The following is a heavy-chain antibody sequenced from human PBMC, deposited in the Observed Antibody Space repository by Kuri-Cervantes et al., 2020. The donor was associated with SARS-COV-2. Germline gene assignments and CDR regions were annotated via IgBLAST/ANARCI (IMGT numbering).Heavy chain of an antibody. V-gene: IGHV3-74*01. CDR3: ASERWKLSWFDP. J-gene: IGHJ5*02. Sequence: GESLKISCPAPGFTFSSYWMHWVRQAPGKGLVWVSCITIDGSSTSYADSVMGRFTISRDNAKIILYLHMNSLRPEYTAVYYCASERWKLSWFDPWGQGTLVTVSS. CDR2: ITIDGSST. CDR1: GFTFSSYW. D-gene: IGHD1-26*01.